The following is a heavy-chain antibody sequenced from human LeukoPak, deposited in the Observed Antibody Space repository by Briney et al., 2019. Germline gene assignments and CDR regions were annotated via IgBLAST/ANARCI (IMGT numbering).Heavy chain of an antibody. CDR1: GGSISSYY. J-gene: IGHJ6*02. CDR3: ARDGPRLPSAYYYGMDV. V-gene: IGHV4-59*01. D-gene: IGHD5-12*01. Sequence: SETLSLTCTVSGGSISSYYWSWIRQPPGKGLEWIGYIYYSGSTNYNPTLKSRVTISVDTSKNQFSLKRSSVTAADTAVYYCARDGPRLPSAYYYGMDVWGQGTTVTVSS. CDR2: IYYSGST.